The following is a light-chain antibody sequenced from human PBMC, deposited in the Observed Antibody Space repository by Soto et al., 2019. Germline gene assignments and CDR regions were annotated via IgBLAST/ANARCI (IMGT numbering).Light chain of an antibody. CDR3: TAWDNSLNGYV. J-gene: IGLJ1*01. V-gene: IGLV1-44*01. CDR1: SSNIGSNT. Sequence: QSVLTQPLSASASPGRRGTISGSGGSSNIGSNTVAWYQHLPGTAPPRLIFTAGPRPSGVPGRFSGSKSATSASLAISGLQSEDDGDYYCTAWDNSLNGYVFGPGTKLTVL. CDR2: TAG.